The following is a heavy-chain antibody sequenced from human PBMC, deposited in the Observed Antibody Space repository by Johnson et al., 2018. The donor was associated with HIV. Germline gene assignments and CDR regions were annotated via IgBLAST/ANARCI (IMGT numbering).Heavy chain of an antibody. J-gene: IGHJ3*02. CDR3: ARARYADDYGDYAIDGGNAFDI. Sequence: QVQLLESGGGVVQPGRSLRLSCAASGFTFSSYGMHWVRQAPGKGLEWVAVIWYDGSNKYYADSVKGRFTISRDNSKNTLFFDMNSLRAEDTAVYYFARARYADDYGDYAIDGGNAFDIWGQGTMVTVSS. D-gene: IGHD4-17*01. CDR1: GFTFSSYG. V-gene: IGHV3-33*01. CDR2: IWYDGSNK.